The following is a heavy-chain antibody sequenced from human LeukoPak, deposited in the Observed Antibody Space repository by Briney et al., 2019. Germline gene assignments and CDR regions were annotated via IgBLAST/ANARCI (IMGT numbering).Heavy chain of an antibody. Sequence: PGGSLRLSCAASGFTFSSYGMHWVRQAPGKGLEWVAFIRYDGSNKYYADSVKGRFTISRDNSKNTLYLQMYSLRAEDTAVYYCARGGSLTYYYDSSGYYNDYWGQGTLVTVSS. D-gene: IGHD3-22*01. J-gene: IGHJ4*02. CDR1: GFTFSSYG. V-gene: IGHV3-30*02. CDR2: IRYDGSNK. CDR3: ARGGSLTYYYDSSGYYNDY.